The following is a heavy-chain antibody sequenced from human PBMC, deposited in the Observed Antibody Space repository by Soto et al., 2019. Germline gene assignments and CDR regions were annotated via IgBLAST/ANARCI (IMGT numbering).Heavy chain of an antibody. D-gene: IGHD6-19*01. CDR1: GFTFSTYV. V-gene: IGHV3-23*01. J-gene: IGHJ4*02. CDR2: ISASGGDT. Sequence: EVQLLESGGGLVQPGGSLRLSCAASGFTFSTYVMTWVRQAPGKGLEWVSAISASGGDTYYADSVKGRFTISRDNSKNTLYLQMNRLRVEGTAIYCCAKGGWLDDYGAKGTLVTVSA. CDR3: AKGGWLDDY.